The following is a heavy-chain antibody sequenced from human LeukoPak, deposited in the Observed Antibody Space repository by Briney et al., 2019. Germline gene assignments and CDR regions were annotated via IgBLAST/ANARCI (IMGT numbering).Heavy chain of an antibody. D-gene: IGHD3-3*01. CDR3: ARDVRYYATNWFDP. CDR2: THTSGST. CDR1: GGSISSYY. J-gene: IGHJ5*02. Sequence: PSETLSLTCTVSGGSISSYYWTWLRQPAGRGLEWIGRTHTSGSTNYNPSLKSRVTISVDTSKNQLSLKLSSVTAADTAVYYCARDVRYYATNWFDPWGQGTLVTVSS. V-gene: IGHV4-4*07.